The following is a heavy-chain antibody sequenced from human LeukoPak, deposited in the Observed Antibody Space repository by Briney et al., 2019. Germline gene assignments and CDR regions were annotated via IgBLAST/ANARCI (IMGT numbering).Heavy chain of an antibody. CDR2: IYSGGET. V-gene: IGHV3-66*01. CDR1: GVSVSSNF. CDR3: TRDPPAVAINTYA. D-gene: IGHD6-13*01. J-gene: IGHJ5*02. Sequence: GGSLRLSCAASGVSVSSNFMIWVRQAPGKGLEWVSLIYSGGETSYADSVKGRFSISRDNSKNALYLQMNSLRVEDTAVYYCTRDPPAVAINTYAWGQGTLVTVSS.